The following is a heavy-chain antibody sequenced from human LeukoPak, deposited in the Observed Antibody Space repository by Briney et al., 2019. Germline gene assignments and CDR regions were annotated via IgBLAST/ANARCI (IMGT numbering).Heavy chain of an antibody. Sequence: ASVKVSCKASGYTFTGYYMHWVRQAPGQGLEWMGWINPNSGGTNYAQKFQGRVTMTRATSISTAYMELSRLRSDDTAVYYCASEVSRPYYYDSSGSDAFDIWGQGTMVTVSS. CDR3: ASEVSRPYYYDSSGSDAFDI. CDR2: INPNSGGT. J-gene: IGHJ3*02. D-gene: IGHD3-22*01. V-gene: IGHV1-2*02. CDR1: GYTFTGYY.